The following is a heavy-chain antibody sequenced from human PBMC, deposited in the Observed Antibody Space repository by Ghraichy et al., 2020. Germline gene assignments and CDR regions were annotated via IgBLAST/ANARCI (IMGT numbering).Heavy chain of an antibody. V-gene: IGHV4-59*08. CDR3: ARRLPSSGLRDV. D-gene: IGHD6-25*01. Sequence: GSLRLSCTVSGGSISSDRWSWIRQPPGNGLEWIGEIRDSGYTRYNPSLESRVTMSLDAAKNQVSLKMTSVTAADTAVYFCARRLPSSGLRDVWGHGTTVTVSS. CDR1: GGSISSDR. J-gene: IGHJ6*02. CDR2: IRDSGYT.